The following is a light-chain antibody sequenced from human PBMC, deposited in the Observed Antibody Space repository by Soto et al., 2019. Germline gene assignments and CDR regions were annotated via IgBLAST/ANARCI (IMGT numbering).Light chain of an antibody. CDR1: QSIRTW. J-gene: IGKJ1*01. Sequence: DIQMTQSPSTLSAFVGDSVTITCRASQSIRTWLAWYQQKPGKAPNLLIYDASSLESGVPSRFSGSGSGTEFTLTISSLQPDDFATSYCQQYNSYSKTFGQGTKVEIK. CDR2: DAS. V-gene: IGKV1-5*01. CDR3: QQYNSYSKT.